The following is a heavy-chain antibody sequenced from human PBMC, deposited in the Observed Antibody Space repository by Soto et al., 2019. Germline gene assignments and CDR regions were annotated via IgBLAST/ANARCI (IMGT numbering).Heavy chain of an antibody. V-gene: IGHV4-34*01. CDR3: ARGKGVLIRFGELLWARNWFDT. Sequence: SETLSLICAVYGGSFSGYYWSWIRQPPGKGLEWIGEINHSGSTNYNPSLKSRVTISVDTSKNQFSLKLSSVTAADTAVYYCARGKGVLIRFGELLWARNWFDTWGQGTLATVSS. J-gene: IGHJ5*02. CDR2: INHSGST. CDR1: GGSFSGYY. D-gene: IGHD3-10*01.